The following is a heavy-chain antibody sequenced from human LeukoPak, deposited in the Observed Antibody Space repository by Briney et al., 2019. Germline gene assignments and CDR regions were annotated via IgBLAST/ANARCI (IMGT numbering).Heavy chain of an antibody. CDR2: INAGNGNT. Sequence: ASVKVSCKASGYTFTTHAIHWVRQAPGQRLEWMGWINAGNGNTKSSQKFQGRVTISRDTSASTAYMELRSLRSEDTSVYYCARGSLASSGWYVLDYWGQGTLATVSS. CDR1: GYTFTTHA. CDR3: ARGSLASSGWYVLDY. J-gene: IGHJ4*02. D-gene: IGHD6-19*01. V-gene: IGHV1-3*01.